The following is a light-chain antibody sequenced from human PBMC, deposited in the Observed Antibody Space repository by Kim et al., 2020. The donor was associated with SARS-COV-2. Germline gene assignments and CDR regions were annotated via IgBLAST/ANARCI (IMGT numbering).Light chain of an antibody. J-gene: IGLJ2*01. CDR1: SSDVGGSNY. Sequence: QSITMSCTGTSSDVGGSNYVSWYQQPPGKAPKLMIYDVSKRPSGVSNRFSGSKSGNTASLTISGLQAEDEADYYCSSYTSSSTFVVFGGGTQLTVL. CDR2: DVS. V-gene: IGLV2-14*04. CDR3: SSYTSSSTFVV.